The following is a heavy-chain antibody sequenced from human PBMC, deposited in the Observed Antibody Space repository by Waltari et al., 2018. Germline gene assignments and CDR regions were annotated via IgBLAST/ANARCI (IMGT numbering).Heavy chain of an antibody. D-gene: IGHD2-2*01. J-gene: IGHJ5*02. CDR1: GGTFSSYT. Sequence: QVQLVQSGAEVKKPGSSVKVSCTASGGTFSSYTIRWVRQAPGQGLEWMGRIIPILGIANYAQKFQGRVTITADKSTSTAYMELSSLRSEDTAVYYCARDLEVPAARWWFDPWGQGTLVTVSS. V-gene: IGHV1-69*08. CDR3: ARDLEVPAARWWFDP. CDR2: IIPILGIA.